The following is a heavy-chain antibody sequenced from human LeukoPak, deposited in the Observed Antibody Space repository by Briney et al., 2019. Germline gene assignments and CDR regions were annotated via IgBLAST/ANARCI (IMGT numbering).Heavy chain of an antibody. V-gene: IGHV3-30*01. Sequence: GGSLRLSCAASGFIFRSYPMHWVRQAPGKGLEWVAVVSYDGSGENYADSVDGRFTISRDNSKNTLYLQMNSLRAEDTAVFYCARDGVGTAFDLWGQGTMVTVSS. CDR2: VSYDGSGE. J-gene: IGHJ3*01. CDR3: ARDGVGTAFDL. D-gene: IGHD1-26*01. CDR1: GFIFRSYP.